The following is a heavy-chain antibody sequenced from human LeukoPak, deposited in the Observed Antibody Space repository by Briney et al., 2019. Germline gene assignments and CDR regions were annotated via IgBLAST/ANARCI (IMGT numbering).Heavy chain of an antibody. V-gene: IGHV3-23*01. CDR2: VSGSGDST. J-gene: IGHJ5*02. CDR3: AKDPGGIVVVPAAQGWFDP. CDR1: GFTFTAFA. D-gene: IGHD2-2*01. Sequence: PGGSLRLSCAASGFTFTAFAMSWVRQAPGKGLDWVSSVSGSGDSTYYADSVQGRFTISRDNSKNTLYLQMNSLRAEDTAVYYCAKDPGGIVVVPAAQGWFDPWGQGTLVTVSS.